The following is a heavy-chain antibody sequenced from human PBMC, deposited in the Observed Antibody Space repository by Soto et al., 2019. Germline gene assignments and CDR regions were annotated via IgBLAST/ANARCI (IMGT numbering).Heavy chain of an antibody. CDR1: GGSISSYY. D-gene: IGHD3-10*01. J-gene: IGHJ3*02. V-gene: IGHV4-59*01. Sequence: TLSLTCTVSGGSISSYYWSWIRQPPGKGLEWIGYIYYSGSTNYNPSLKSRATISVDTSKNQFSLKLSSVTAADTAVYYCARTYYYGSGRSDAFDIWGQGTMVTVSS. CDR2: IYYSGST. CDR3: ARTYYYGSGRSDAFDI.